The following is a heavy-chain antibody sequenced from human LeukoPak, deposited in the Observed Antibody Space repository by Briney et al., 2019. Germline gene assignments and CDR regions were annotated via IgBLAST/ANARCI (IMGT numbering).Heavy chain of an antibody. D-gene: IGHD2-15*01. V-gene: IGHV4-4*07. Sequence: SETLSLTCTVSGGSISSYYWSWIRQPAGKGLEWIGRIYTSGSTNYNPSLKSRVTISVDKSKNQFSLKLSSVTVADTAVYYCARSLPGCSGGSCYAWYFDLWGRGTLVTVSS. J-gene: IGHJ2*01. CDR2: IYTSGST. CDR1: GGSISSYY. CDR3: ARSLPGCSGGSCYAWYFDL.